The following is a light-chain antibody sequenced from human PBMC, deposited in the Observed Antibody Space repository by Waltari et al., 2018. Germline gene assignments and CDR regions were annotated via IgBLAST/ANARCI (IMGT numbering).Light chain of an antibody. CDR2: DVS. CDR3: CSYAGSYTLV. CDR1: SSAVGGYTY. Sequence: SALTPPRSVSGSPGQSVPISRTGTSSAVGGYTYVSWYQQHPGKAPKLMIYDVSKRPSGVPDRFSGSKSGNTASLTISGLQAEDEADYYCCSYAGSYTLVFGGGTKLTVL. J-gene: IGLJ2*01. V-gene: IGLV2-11*01.